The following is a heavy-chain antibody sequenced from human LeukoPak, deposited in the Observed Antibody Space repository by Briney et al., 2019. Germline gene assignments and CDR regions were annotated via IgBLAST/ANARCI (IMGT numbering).Heavy chain of an antibody. D-gene: IGHD6-19*01. Sequence: GGSLRLSCAASGFIFSDYEINWVRQAPGEGLEWVSYITGSGSTRYYADSVKGRFTISRDNAKNSLYLEMNSLRADDTAIYYCARGYSSGWANLDYWGQGTLVTVSS. J-gene: IGHJ4*02. CDR3: ARGYSSGWANLDY. CDR1: GFIFSDYE. CDR2: ITGSGSTR. V-gene: IGHV3-48*03.